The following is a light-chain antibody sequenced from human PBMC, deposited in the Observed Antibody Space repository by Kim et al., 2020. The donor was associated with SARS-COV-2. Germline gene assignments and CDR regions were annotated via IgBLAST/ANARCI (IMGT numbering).Light chain of an antibody. CDR3: NSRDSNDYVV. V-gene: IGLV3-19*01. CDR2: GKD. CDR1: SLRRYY. J-gene: IGLJ2*01. Sequence: VALGQTVRITCQRDSLRRYYATGYQQNPGQAPKVVIYGKDNRPSGVPDRFSGSSSGNTAYLTITGTQAGDEADYYCNSRDSNDYVVFGGGTKVTVL.